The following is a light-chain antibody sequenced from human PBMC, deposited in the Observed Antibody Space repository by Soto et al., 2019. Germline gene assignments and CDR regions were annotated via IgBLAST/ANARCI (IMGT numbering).Light chain of an antibody. J-gene: IGLJ1*01. V-gene: IGLV2-11*01. CDR1: SSDVGGYNY. CDR2: DVS. CDR3: CSYASRYTYV. Sequence: QSALTQPRSVSRSPGQSVTISCTGTSSDVGGYNYVSWYQQHPGKAPKLMIYDVSKRPSGVPDRFSGSKSGNTASLTISGLQAEDEADYYCCSYASRYTYVFGTGTKLTVL.